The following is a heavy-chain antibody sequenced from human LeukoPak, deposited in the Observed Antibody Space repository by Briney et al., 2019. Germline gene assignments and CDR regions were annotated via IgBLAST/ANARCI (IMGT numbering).Heavy chain of an antibody. CDR2: IYPGDSDT. D-gene: IGHD7-27*01. CDR3: VGANWGHTIDY. J-gene: IGHJ4*02. V-gene: IGHV5-51*01. CDR1: RYSFTSYW. Sequence: GESLKISCKGSRYSFTSYWIGWVRQMPGKGLEWMGIIYPGDSDTRYSPSFEGHVTISADKSITTAYLQWSSLKASDSAIYYCVGANWGHTIDYWGQGTLVTVSS.